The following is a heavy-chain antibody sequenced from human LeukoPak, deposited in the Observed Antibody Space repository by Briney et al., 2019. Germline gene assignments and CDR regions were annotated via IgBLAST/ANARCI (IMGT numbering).Heavy chain of an antibody. CDR1: GFTFSSSS. Sequence: GGSLRLSCAASGFTFSSSSMNWVRQAPGKGLEWVSYISSSSNIIYYADSVKGRFTISRDNSKNTLYLQMNSLRAEDTAVYYCAKGRGASSTSCYNYWGQGTLVTVSS. CDR2: ISSSSNII. D-gene: IGHD2-2*02. V-gene: IGHV3-48*01. J-gene: IGHJ4*02. CDR3: AKGRGASSTSCYNY.